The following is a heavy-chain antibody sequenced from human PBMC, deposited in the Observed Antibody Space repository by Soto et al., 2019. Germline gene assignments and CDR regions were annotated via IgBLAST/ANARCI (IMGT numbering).Heavy chain of an antibody. CDR3: ARDPGYSYGYN. CDR1: GYTFTGYA. J-gene: IGHJ4*02. Sequence: QVQLGQSGAEVKKPGASVKVSFKASGYTFTGYAMHWVRQAPGQRLEWMGWINAGNGNTKYSQKFQGRVTITRDTSASTAYMELSSLRSEDTAVYYCARDPGYSYGYNWGQGTLVTVSS. V-gene: IGHV1-3*01. D-gene: IGHD5-18*01. CDR2: INAGNGNT.